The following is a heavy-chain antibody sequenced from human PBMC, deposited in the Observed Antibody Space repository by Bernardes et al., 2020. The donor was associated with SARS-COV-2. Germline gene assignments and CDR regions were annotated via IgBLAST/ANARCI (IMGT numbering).Heavy chain of an antibody. V-gene: IGHV3-74*01. J-gene: IGHJ4*02. D-gene: IGHD4-4*01. CDR3: AKDYSYYD. CDR2: ISTDGSST. Sequence: GGSLRLSCEASGFTFSNYWMHWVRQVPGKGLVWVSRISTDGSSTYYADSVKGRFTISRDNAKNTLYLQMNSLRAEDTALYYCAKDYSYYDWGQGTLVTVSS. CDR1: GFTFSNYW.